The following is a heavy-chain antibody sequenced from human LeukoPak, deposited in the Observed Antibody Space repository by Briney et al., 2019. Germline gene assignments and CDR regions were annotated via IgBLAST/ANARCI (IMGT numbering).Heavy chain of an antibody. CDR3: ARGLGRGVTVVRFDP. J-gene: IGHJ5*02. D-gene: IGHD3-10*01. CDR2: IYYSGST. Sequence: PSETLSLTCTVSGGSISSYYWSWIRQPPGKGLEWIGYIYYSGSTNYNPSLKSRVTISVDTSKNQFSLKLSSVTAADTAVYYCARGLGRGVTVVRFDPWGQGTLVTVSS. V-gene: IGHV4-59*01. CDR1: GGSISSYY.